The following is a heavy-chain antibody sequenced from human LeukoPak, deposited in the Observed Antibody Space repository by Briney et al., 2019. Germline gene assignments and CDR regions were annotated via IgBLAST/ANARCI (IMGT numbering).Heavy chain of an antibody. CDR2: IIPILGIA. J-gene: IGHJ4*02. D-gene: IGHD3-22*01. Sequence: ASVKVSCKASGGTFRSYAISWVRQAPGQGLEWMGRIIPILGIANYAQKFQGRVTITADKSTSTAYMELSSLRSEDTAVYYCATRNDYYDSSGYYLPHFDYWGQGTLVTVSS. V-gene: IGHV1-69*04. CDR1: GGTFRSYA. CDR3: ATRNDYYDSSGYYLPHFDY.